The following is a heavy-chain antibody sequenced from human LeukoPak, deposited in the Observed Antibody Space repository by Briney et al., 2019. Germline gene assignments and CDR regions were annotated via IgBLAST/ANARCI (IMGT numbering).Heavy chain of an antibody. CDR3: ARLYYDSSGYNDAFDI. CDR1: GYSFTSYW. Sequence: GESLKISCKGSGYSFTSYWIGWVRQMPGKGLEWMGIIYPGDSDTRYSPSFQGQVTISADKSISTAYLQWSSLKASDTAMYHCARLYYDSSGYNDAFDIWGQGTMVTVSS. V-gene: IGHV5-51*01. D-gene: IGHD3-22*01. CDR2: IYPGDSDT. J-gene: IGHJ3*02.